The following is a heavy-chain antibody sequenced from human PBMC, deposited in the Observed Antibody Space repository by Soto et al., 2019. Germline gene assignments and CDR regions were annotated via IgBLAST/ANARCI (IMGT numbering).Heavy chain of an antibody. CDR1: GFTFSSYG. CDR2: IWYDGSNK. CDR3: ARDYYYYGMDV. J-gene: IGHJ6*02. Sequence: GGSLRLSCAASGFTFSSYGMHWVRQAPGKGLEWVAVIWYDGSNKYYADSVKGRFTISRDNSKNTLYLQMNSLRAEDTAVYYCARDYYYYGMDVWGQGTTVTVSS. V-gene: IGHV3-33*01.